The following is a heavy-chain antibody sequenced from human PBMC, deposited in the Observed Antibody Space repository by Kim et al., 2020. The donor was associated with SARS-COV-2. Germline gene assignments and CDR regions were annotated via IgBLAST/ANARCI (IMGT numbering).Heavy chain of an antibody. J-gene: IGHJ6*02. Sequence: GGSLRLSCVASGFVFSTHGMHWVRQAPGKGLEWVALIRSDGSDKYYADSVEGRFTISRDNSKNTLYLQINSLRAEDTAVYFCARGLGDCSRTTCYLETDVWGQGTTVTVSS. D-gene: IGHD2-2*01. V-gene: IGHV3-30*02. CDR1: GFVFSTHG. CDR3: ARGLGDCSRTTCYLETDV. CDR2: IRSDGSDK.